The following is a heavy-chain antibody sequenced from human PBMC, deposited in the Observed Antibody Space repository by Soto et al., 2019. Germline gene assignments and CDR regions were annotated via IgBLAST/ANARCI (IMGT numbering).Heavy chain of an antibody. V-gene: IGHV4-59*01. Sequence: ASETLSLTCTVSGGSISSFCWSWNRQPPGKGLEWIGYIYYSGSTNYNPSLKSRVTISVDTSKNQFSLKLSSVTAADTAVYYCARRLMVRGVKGKRYYYYGMDVWGQGTTVTVSS. J-gene: IGHJ6*02. CDR1: GGSISSFC. CDR2: IYYSGST. D-gene: IGHD3-10*01. CDR3: ARRLMVRGVKGKRYYYYGMDV.